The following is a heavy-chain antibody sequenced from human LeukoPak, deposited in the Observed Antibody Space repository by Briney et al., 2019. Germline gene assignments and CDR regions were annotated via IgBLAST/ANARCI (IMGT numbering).Heavy chain of an antibody. V-gene: IGHV1-2*02. J-gene: IGHJ4*02. Sequence: ASVKVSCKASGYTFSGYYIHWVRQAPGQGLEWMGWINPNSGGTNYAQKFQGRVTMTRDTSISTAYMELSRLRSDDTAVYYCARGLNWNWQNFGYWGQGTLVTVSS. CDR2: INPNSGGT. D-gene: IGHD1-7*01. CDR1: GYTFSGYY. CDR3: ARGLNWNWQNFGY.